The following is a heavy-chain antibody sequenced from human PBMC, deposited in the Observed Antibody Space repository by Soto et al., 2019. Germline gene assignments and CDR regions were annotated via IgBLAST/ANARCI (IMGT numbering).Heavy chain of an antibody. V-gene: IGHV3-30*03. CDR2: TSYDGSNP. Sequence: QVQLVESGGGVVQPGRSLRLSCAASGVTFSSLGIHWVRQAPGKGLEWVAVTSYDGSNPYYADSVKGRFTISRDNSENALYMQMNSLRAEDTAVYYCATLSSGYDLGDYWGQGTLVTVSS. CDR3: ATLSSGYDLGDY. D-gene: IGHD5-12*01. CDR1: GVTFSSLG. J-gene: IGHJ4*02.